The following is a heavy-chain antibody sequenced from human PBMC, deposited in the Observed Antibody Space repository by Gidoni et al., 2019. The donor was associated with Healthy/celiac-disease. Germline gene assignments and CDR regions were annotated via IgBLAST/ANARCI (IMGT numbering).Heavy chain of an antibody. Sequence: VQLAQSGAAVKKPGSSVKVSCKPSGCTFSSYAISWVRQAPGQGLEWMGRISPILGIANYEQKFKGRVTITADKSTSTAYMELGSLRSGDTAVYDCARDWGEWTPGYFDLWGRGTLVTVSS. J-gene: IGHJ2*01. V-gene: IGHV1-69*09. CDR1: GCTFSSYA. CDR2: ISPILGIA. D-gene: IGHD3-16*01. CDR3: ARDWGEWTPGYFDL.